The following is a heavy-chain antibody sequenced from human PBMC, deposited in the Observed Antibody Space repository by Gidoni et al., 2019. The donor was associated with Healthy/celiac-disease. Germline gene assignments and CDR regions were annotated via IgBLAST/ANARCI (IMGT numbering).Heavy chain of an antibody. CDR1: GFSLSTSVVG. CDR2: IYWNDDK. J-gene: IGHJ5*02. Sequence: QITLTESGPTLVKPTQTLTLTCTFSGFSLSTSVVGVGWIRQPPGKALEWLALIYWNDDKRYSPSLKSRLTITKDTSKNQVVLTMTNMDPVDTATYYCAHADSSGYRGGFDPWGQGTLVTVSS. V-gene: IGHV2-5*01. D-gene: IGHD3-22*01. CDR3: AHADSSGYRGGFDP.